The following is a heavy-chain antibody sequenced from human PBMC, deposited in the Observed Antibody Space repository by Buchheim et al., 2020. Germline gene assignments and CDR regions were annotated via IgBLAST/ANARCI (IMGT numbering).Heavy chain of an antibody. V-gene: IGHV4-39*07. CDR2: IYYSGST. CDR1: GGSISSSSYY. J-gene: IGHJ6*02. CDR3: ARDALPKKDIVVVPAAMRNWYYYGMDV. D-gene: IGHD2-2*01. Sequence: QLQLQESGPGLVKPSETLSLTCTVSGGSISSSSYYWGWIRQPPGKGLEWIGSIYYSGSTYYNPSLKSRVTISVDTSKNQFSLKLSSVTAADTAVYYCARDALPKKDIVVVPAAMRNWYYYGMDVWGQGTT.